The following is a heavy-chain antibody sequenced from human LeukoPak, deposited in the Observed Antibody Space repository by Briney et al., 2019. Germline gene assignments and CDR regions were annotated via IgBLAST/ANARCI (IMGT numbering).Heavy chain of an antibody. CDR3: ARRLGTMVRERFDP. D-gene: IGHD3-10*01. J-gene: IGHJ5*02. V-gene: IGHV4-4*07. CDR2: IYISGSGST. CDR1: GGSISSYY. Sequence: SETLSLTCTVSGGSISSYYWSWIRQPAGKGLEWIGRIYISGSGSTNYNPSLKSRVTMSVDTSKNQFSLKLSSVTAADTAVYYCARRLGTMVRERFDPWGQGTLVTVSS.